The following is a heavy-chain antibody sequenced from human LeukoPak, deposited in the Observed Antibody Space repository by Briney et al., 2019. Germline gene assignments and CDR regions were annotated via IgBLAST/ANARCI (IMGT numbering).Heavy chain of an antibody. CDR2: INHSGST. CDR1: GGSFSGYY. J-gene: IGHJ4*02. V-gene: IGHV4-34*01. CDR3: ATRPVLLWFGKQEGVVDY. D-gene: IGHD3-10*01. Sequence: SETLSLTCAVYGGSFSGYYWSWIRQPPGKGLEWIGEINHSGSTNYNPSLKSRVTISVDTSKNQFSLKLSSVTAADTAVYYCATRPVLLWFGKQEGVVDYWGQGTLVTVSS.